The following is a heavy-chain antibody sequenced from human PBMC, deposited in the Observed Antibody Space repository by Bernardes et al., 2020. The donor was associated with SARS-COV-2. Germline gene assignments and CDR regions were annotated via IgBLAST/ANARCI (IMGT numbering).Heavy chain of an antibody. Sequence: GGSRRLSCAASGFTVSSNYMSWVRQAPGKGLEWVSVIYSGGSTYYADSVKGRFTISRDNSKNTLYLQMNSLRAEDTAVYYCARGDGYNGDAFDIWGQGTMVTVSS. CDR1: GFTVSSNY. D-gene: IGHD2-21*01. CDR3: ARGDGYNGDAFDI. V-gene: IGHV3-53*01. CDR2: IYSGGST. J-gene: IGHJ3*02.